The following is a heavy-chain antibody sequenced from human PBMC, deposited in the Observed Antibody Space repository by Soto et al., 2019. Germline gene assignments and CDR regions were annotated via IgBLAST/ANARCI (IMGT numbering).Heavy chain of an antibody. CDR1: GGSISSGGYY. J-gene: IGHJ6*02. D-gene: IGHD6-6*01. Sequence: SETLSLTCTVSGGSISSGGYYWSWIRQHPGKGLEWIGYIYYSGSTYYNPSLKSRVTISVDTSKNQFSLKLSSVTAADTAVYYCARESQQLVPRYYYYGMDVWGQGTTVTV. CDR3: ARESQQLVPRYYYYGMDV. CDR2: IYYSGST. V-gene: IGHV4-31*03.